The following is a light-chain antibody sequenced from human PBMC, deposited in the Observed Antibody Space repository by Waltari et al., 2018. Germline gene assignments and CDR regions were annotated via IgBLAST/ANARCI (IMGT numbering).Light chain of an antibody. V-gene: IGKV1-9*01. CDR2: GTS. CDR3: QQLNSYPVFT. CDR1: QGISNY. Sequence: DIQLTQSPSFLSASVGDRVTITCRASQGISNYLAWYQQKPGKAPELLISGTSTLQSGVPSRFSGSGYGTVFTLTISSLQPEDFATYYCQQLNSYPVFTFGPGTKVDIK. J-gene: IGKJ3*01.